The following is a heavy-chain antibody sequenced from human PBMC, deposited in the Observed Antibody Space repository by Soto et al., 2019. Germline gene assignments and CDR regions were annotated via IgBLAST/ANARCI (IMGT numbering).Heavy chain of an antibody. J-gene: IGHJ4*02. Sequence: ESLKISCKGSGYSFAGYWITWVRQKPGKGLEWMGRIDPSDSQTYYSPSFRGHVTISVTKSITTVFLQWSSLRASDTAMYYCARQIYDSDTGPNFQYYFDSWGQGTPVTVS. CDR2: IDPSDSQT. CDR3: ARQIYDSDTGPNFQYYFDS. V-gene: IGHV5-10-1*01. CDR1: GYSFAGYW. D-gene: IGHD3-22*01.